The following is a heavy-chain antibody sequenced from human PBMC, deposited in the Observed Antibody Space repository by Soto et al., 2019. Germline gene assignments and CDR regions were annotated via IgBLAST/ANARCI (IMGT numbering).Heavy chain of an antibody. Sequence: ASVKVSCKASGYTFTSYYMNWVRQAPGQRLEWLGRINASGGYTTYSQKFLGRVTITSDTSTSTAHMELGSLRSEDTAVYYCERMRRGYYGMDVWGQGTPVTVS. J-gene: IGHJ6*02. CDR2: INASGGYT. D-gene: IGHD3-16*01. CDR3: ERMRRGYYGMDV. CDR1: GYTFTSYY. V-gene: IGHV1-46*01.